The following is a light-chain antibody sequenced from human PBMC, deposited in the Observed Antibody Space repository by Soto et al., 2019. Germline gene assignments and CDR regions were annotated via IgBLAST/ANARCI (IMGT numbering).Light chain of an antibody. V-gene: IGKV1-5*01. J-gene: IGKJ5*01. CDR2: DAS. CDR3: QQYNSYSPT. CDR1: QSISSW. Sequence: IRMTQSPSTLSASVGDRVTITCRASQSISSWLAWYQQKPGKAPKLLIYDASSLESGVPSRFSGSGSGTEFTLTISSLQPDDFATYYCQQYNSYSPTFGQGTRLENK.